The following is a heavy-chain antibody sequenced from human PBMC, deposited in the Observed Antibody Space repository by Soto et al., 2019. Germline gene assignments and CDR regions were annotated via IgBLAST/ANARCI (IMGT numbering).Heavy chain of an antibody. CDR3: AREEYSSGWYGDSNWFDP. CDR2: INSDGSST. J-gene: IGHJ5*02. V-gene: IGHV3-74*01. D-gene: IGHD6-19*01. CDR1: GFTFSSYW. Sequence: EVQLVESGGGLVQPGGSLRLSCAASGFTFSSYWMHWVRQAPGKGLVWVSRINSDGSSTSYADSVKGRFTISRDNAKNTLYLRMNSLRAEDTAVYYCAREEYSSGWYGDSNWFDPWGQGTLVTVSS.